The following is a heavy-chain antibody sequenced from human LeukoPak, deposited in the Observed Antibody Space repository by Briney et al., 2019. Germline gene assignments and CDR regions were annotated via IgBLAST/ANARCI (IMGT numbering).Heavy chain of an antibody. V-gene: IGHV3-7*04. J-gene: IGHJ6*02. CDR1: GFTFGNYW. CDR3: RGDWWQRAGGGDWHWHGMDV. Sequence: GDSLRLSCAASGFTFGNYWMNWVRQAPGEGLEWVANIKQEGGEKNYVDSVKGRFTISRDNARNSLYLQMNSLKGEDTAVYYCRGDWWQRAGGGDWHWHGMDVWGQGTTVTVSS. D-gene: IGHD3/OR15-3a*01. CDR2: IKQEGGEK.